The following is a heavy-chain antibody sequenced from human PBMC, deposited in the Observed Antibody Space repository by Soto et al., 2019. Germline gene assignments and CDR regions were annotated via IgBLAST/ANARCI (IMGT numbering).Heavy chain of an antibody. CDR2: INHSGST. D-gene: IGHD6-19*01. V-gene: IGHV4-34*01. CDR1: GGSFSGYY. J-gene: IGHJ4*02. CDR3: ARTSRLVMGTFDY. Sequence: CAVYGGSFSGYYWSWIRQPPGKGLEWIGEINHSGSTNYNPSLKSRVTISVDTSKNQFSLKLSSVTAADTAVYYCARTSRLVMGTFDYWGQGTLVTVSS.